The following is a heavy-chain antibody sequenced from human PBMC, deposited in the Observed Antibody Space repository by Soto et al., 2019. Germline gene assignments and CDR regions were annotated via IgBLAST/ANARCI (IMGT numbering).Heavy chain of an antibody. D-gene: IGHD6-13*01. V-gene: IGHV2-70*01. CDR1: GFSLSTSGMC. CDR3: ARARVGSSWYNGMDV. J-gene: IGHJ6*02. Sequence: SGPTLVNPTQTLTLTCTFSGFSLSTSGMCVSWIRQPPGKALEWLALIDWDDDKYYSTSLKTRLTISKDTSKNQVVLTMTNMDPVDTATYYCARARVGSSWYNGMDVWGQGTTVTVSS. CDR2: IDWDDDK.